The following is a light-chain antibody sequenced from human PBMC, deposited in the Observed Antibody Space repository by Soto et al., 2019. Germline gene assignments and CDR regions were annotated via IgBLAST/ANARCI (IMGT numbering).Light chain of an antibody. CDR3: QRYGGPSWT. Sequence: EIVLTQSPGTLSLSPGESATLSCRANQVVSSSYLAWYQQKPGQAPRLLIYHASDRAIGIPDRFSGSGSGTDFTLTISRLEPDDFAVYYCQRYGGPSWTFGQGTRVEIK. V-gene: IGKV3-20*01. CDR1: QVVSSSY. CDR2: HAS. J-gene: IGKJ1*01.